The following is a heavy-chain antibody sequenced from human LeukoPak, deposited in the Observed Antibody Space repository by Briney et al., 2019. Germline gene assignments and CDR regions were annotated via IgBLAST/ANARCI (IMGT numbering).Heavy chain of an antibody. J-gene: IGHJ4*02. CDR3: ARRNLLDS. CDR2: IKYGGSEK. Sequence: RGSLRPSCAASGFTLSGFWMNWVRQAPGKGLEWVANIKYGGSEKNYVDSVKGRFTISRDNAKNPLYLQMNSLRAEDTAVYYCARRNLLDSWGQGTLVTVSS. V-gene: IGHV3-7*01. CDR1: GFTLSGFW.